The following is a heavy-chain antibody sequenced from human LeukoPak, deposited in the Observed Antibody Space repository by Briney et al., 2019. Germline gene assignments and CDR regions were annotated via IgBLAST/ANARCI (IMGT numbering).Heavy chain of an antibody. D-gene: IGHD5-12*01. CDR1: GGSFSGYY. J-gene: IGHJ6*02. Sequence: SETLSLTCAVYGGSFSGYYWSWIRQPPGKGLEWIGEINHSGSTNYNPSLKSRVTISVDTSKNQFSLKLSSETAADTAVYYCARVSGYVYYYYYGMDVWGQGTTVTVSS. V-gene: IGHV4-34*01. CDR2: INHSGST. CDR3: ARVSGYVYYYYYGMDV.